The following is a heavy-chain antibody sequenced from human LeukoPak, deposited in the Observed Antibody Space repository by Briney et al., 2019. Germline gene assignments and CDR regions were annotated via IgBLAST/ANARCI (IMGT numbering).Heavy chain of an antibody. CDR3: ARHYYHSSGSYSFDY. J-gene: IGHJ4*02. D-gene: IGHD3-22*01. CDR2: IYSSGST. Sequence: SETLSLTCTVSGGSISSYYWSWIRQPPGKGLEWLGYIYSSGSTNYNPSRESRVTISVDTSKNQCSLKLSPVTAADTAVYYCARHYYHSSGSYSFDYWGQGTLVTVSS. CDR1: GGSISSYY. V-gene: IGHV4-59*01.